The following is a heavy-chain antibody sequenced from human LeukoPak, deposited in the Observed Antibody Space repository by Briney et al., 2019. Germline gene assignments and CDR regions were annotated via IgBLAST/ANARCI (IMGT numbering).Heavy chain of an antibody. D-gene: IGHD3-22*01. J-gene: IGHJ4*02. V-gene: IGHV3-21*01. CDR2: ISSPGDYI. CDR1: GFSLSYYS. Sequence: PGGSLRLSCAASGFSLSYYSMNWVRQAPGKGLEWVSSISSPGDYIYYADSVKGRFTISRDNAKNSLYLQMNSLRAEDTAVYYCARDTTMINWGQGTLVTVSS. CDR3: ARDTTMIN.